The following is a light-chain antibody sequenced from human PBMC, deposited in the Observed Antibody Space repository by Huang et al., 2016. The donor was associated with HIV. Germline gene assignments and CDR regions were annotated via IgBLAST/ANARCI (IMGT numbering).Light chain of an antibody. CDR2: AAS. J-gene: IGKJ4*01. V-gene: IGKV1-39*01. CDR1: QSVSNY. Sequence: DIQMTQSPSSLSASVGDRFTITCRAGQSVSNYLNWYQHKPVMAPKLLIYAASRLQSGVPSRFSGSGSGTHFTLTISSLQPEDIATYYCQQTYDTPPLSFGGGTKVEL. CDR3: QQTYDTPPLS.